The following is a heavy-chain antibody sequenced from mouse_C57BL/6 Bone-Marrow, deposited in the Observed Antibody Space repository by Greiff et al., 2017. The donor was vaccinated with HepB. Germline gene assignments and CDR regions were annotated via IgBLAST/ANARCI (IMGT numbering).Heavy chain of an antibody. Sequence: EVQLQQSGPVLVKPGASVKMSCKASGYTFTDYYMNWVKQSHGKSLEWIGVINPYNGGTSYNQKFKGKATLTVDKSSSTAYMELNSLTSEDSAVYYCARRNYGSSTDYYAMDYWGQGTSVTVSS. D-gene: IGHD1-1*01. CDR1: GYTFTDYY. CDR3: ARRNYGSSTDYYAMDY. CDR2: INPYNGGT. V-gene: IGHV1-19*01. J-gene: IGHJ4*01.